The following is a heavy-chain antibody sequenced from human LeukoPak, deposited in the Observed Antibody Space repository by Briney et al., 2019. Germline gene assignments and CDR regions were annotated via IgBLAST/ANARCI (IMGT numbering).Heavy chain of an antibody. Sequence: ASVKVSCNGSGYTFTAYYIHWVRQAPGQGLEWMGWINPDSDATNYAQKFQGRVTMTRDTSIRTAYMDLSRLKSDDTAVYYCARGDDFGSGSSVDYWGQGTLVNVFS. CDR1: GYTFTAYY. V-gene: IGHV1-2*02. CDR3: ARGDDFGSGSSVDY. D-gene: IGHD3-10*01. J-gene: IGHJ4*02. CDR2: INPDSDAT.